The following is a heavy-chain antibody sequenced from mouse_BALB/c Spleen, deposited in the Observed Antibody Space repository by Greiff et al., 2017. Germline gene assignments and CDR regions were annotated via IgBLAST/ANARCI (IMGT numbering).Heavy chain of an antibody. Sequence: QVQLQQSGPGLVAPSQSLSITCTVSGFSLTSYDISWIRQPPGKGLEWLGVIWTGGGTNYNSAFMSRLSISKDNSKSQVFLKMNSLQTDDTARYCCVRYSSGYDFDYWGQGTTLTVSS. CDR2: IWTGGGT. CDR1: GFSLTSYD. J-gene: IGHJ2*01. CDR3: VRYSSGYDFDY. V-gene: IGHV2-9-2*01. D-gene: IGHD3-1*01.